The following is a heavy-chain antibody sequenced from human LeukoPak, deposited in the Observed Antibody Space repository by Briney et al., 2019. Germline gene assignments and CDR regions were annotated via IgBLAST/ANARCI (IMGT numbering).Heavy chain of an antibody. J-gene: IGHJ4*02. D-gene: IGHD2-21*02. Sequence: ASVKVSCKVSGYTLTELSMHWVRQAPGQGLEWMGRIIPILGIANYAQKFQGRVTITADKSTSTAYMELSSLRSEDTAVYYCASMVTIPPLFEYWGQGTLVTVSS. CDR2: IIPILGIA. V-gene: IGHV1-69*02. CDR3: ASMVTIPPLFEY. CDR1: GYTLTELS.